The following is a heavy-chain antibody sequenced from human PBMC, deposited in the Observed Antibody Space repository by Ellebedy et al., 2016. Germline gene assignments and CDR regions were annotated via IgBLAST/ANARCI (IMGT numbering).Heavy chain of an antibody. J-gene: IGHJ4*02. CDR2: IYYSGST. CDR3: ARDLPNYDSSGYNTN. D-gene: IGHD3-22*01. V-gene: IGHV4-39*07. CDR1: GGSISSSSYY. Sequence: SETLSLXXTVSGGSISSSSYYWGWIRQPPGKGLEWIGSIYYSGSTYYNPSLKSRVTISVDTSKNQFSLKLSSVTAADTAVYYCARDLPNYDSSGYNTNWGQGTLVTVSS.